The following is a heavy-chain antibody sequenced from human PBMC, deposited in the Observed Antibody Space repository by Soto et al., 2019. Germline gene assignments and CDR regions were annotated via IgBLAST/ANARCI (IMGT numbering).Heavy chain of an antibody. Sequence: SVKVSCKASGGTFSSYAISWVRQAPGQGLEWMGGIIPIFGTANYAQEFQGRVTITADESTSTAYMELSSLRSEDTAVYYCARAIWGQPNQFDYWGQGTLGTVSS. J-gene: IGHJ4*02. CDR2: IIPIFGTA. CDR3: ARAIWGQPNQFDY. CDR1: GGTFSSYA. D-gene: IGHD2-21*01. V-gene: IGHV1-69*13.